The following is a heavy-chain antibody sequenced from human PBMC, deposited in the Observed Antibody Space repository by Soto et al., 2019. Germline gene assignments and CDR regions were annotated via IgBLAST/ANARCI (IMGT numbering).Heavy chain of an antibody. CDR1: GFSFGASW. V-gene: IGHV3-7*01. D-gene: IGHD2-2*01. J-gene: IGHJ5*02. CDR3: ARERDCSSTSCYRWFDP. Sequence: PGGSLRLSCAASGFSFGASWMAWVRQAPGKGLEWVADIKGGGSEINYVDSVKGRVTISRDNAKNSLHLQMNSLRAEDTAVYYCARERDCSSTSCYRWFDPWGQGTLVTVSS. CDR2: IKGGGSEI.